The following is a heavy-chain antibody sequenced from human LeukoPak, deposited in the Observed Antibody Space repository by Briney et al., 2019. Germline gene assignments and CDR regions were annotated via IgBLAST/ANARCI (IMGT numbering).Heavy chain of an antibody. J-gene: IGHJ5*02. CDR1: GGSFSGYY. V-gene: IGHV4-34*01. CDR2: INHSGST. D-gene: IGHD6-13*01. CDR3: ARGLQKNPIAAAGKDNWFDP. Sequence: PSETLSLTCAVYGGSFSGYYWSWIRQPPGKGLGWIGEINHSGSTNYNPSLKSRVTISVDTSKNQFSLKLSSVTAADTAVYYCARGLQKNPIAAAGKDNWFDPWGQGTLVTVSS.